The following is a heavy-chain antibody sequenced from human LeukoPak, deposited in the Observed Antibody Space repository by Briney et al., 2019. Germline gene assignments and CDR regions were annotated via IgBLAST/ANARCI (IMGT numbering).Heavy chain of an antibody. CDR1: GGSISSYY. Sequence: SETLSLTCTASGGSISSYYWSWIRQPPGKGLEWVGYIYYSGSTNYNPSLKSRVTILVDTSKNQFSLKLSSVTAADTAVYYCARGIVWVAAGTSYFDYWGQGTLVTVSS. V-gene: IGHV4-59*01. CDR3: ARGIVWVAAGTSYFDY. J-gene: IGHJ4*02. CDR2: IYYSGST. D-gene: IGHD6-13*01.